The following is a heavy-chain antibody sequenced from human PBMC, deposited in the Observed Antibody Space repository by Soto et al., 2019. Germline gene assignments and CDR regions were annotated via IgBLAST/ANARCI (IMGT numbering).Heavy chain of an antibody. CDR2: ISSSGSTI. V-gene: IGHV3-48*03. D-gene: IGHD6-13*01. CDR1: GFTFSSYE. J-gene: IGHJ5*02. CDR3: ARDGASWYSFPGGFDP. Sequence: EVQLVESGGGLVQPGGSLRLSCAASGFTFSSYEMNWVRQAPGKGLEWVSYISSSGSTIYYADSVKGRFTISRDNAKNTLYLQMHSLRAGDTAVYYCARDGASWYSFPGGFDPWGQGTLVTVSS.